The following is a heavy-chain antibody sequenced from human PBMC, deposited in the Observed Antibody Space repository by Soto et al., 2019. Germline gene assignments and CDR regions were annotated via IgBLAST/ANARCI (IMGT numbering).Heavy chain of an antibody. Sequence: GGSLRLSCAASVFTFSNYVMSWVRQAPGKGLEWASSISGSGDNTYYADSVKGRFTISRDNSKNTLFLQMNSLRAEDTAVYYCAKLPLVLALGLDYWGQGTLVTVSS. J-gene: IGHJ4*02. CDR1: VFTFSNYV. CDR3: AKLPLVLALGLDY. CDR2: ISGSGDNT. V-gene: IGHV3-23*01.